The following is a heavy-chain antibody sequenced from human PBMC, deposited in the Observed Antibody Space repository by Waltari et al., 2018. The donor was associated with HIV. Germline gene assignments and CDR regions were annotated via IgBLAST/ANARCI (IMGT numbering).Heavy chain of an antibody. CDR2: ISSSSNSK. J-gene: IGHJ4*02. D-gene: IGHD3-22*01. Sequence: EVQLVESGGGLVKPGGSLRLSWAASGFTFSRYSLTWVRQAPGKGLEWVSSISSSSNSKYYADSVKGRFTISRDNAKNSLYLQMNSLRAEDTAVYYCARVDDNYYDSSLTLDYWGQGTLVTVSS. V-gene: IGHV3-21*01. CDR3: ARVDDNYYDSSLTLDY. CDR1: GFTFSRYS.